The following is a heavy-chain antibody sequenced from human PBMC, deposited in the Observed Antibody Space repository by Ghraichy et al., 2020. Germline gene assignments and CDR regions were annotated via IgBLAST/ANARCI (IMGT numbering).Heavy chain of an antibody. CDR1: GFTFSSYS. CDR3: ASGGPRITVYYYYYGMDV. Sequence: GGSLRLSCAASGFTFSSYSMNWVRQAPGKGLEWVSSISSSSSYIYYADSVKGRFTISRDNAKNSLYLQMNSLRAEDTAVYYCASGGPRITVYYYYYGMDVWGQGTTVTVSS. J-gene: IGHJ6*02. V-gene: IGHV3-21*01. D-gene: IGHD4-11*01. CDR2: ISSSSSYI.